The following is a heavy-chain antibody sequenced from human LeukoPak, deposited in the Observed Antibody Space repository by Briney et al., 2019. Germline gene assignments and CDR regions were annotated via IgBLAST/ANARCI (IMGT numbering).Heavy chain of an antibody. D-gene: IGHD5-24*01. V-gene: IGHV4-59*01. Sequence: SETLFLTCTVSGGSISSYYWSWIRQAPGKGLEWIGYIYYSGSTNYNPSLKSRVTISVDTSKNQFSLKLSSVTAADTAVYYCASRAGYNGSFDYWGQGTLVTVSS. J-gene: IGHJ4*02. CDR1: GGSISSYY. CDR2: IYYSGST. CDR3: ASRAGYNGSFDY.